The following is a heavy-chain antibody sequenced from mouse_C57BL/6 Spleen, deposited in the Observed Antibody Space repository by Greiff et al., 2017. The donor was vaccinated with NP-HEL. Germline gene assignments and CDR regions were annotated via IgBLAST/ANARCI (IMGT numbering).Heavy chain of an antibody. V-gene: IGHV14-3*01. CDR3: ARSHDYGPCWFAY. CDR2: IDPANGNT. CDR1: GFNINNTY. J-gene: IGHJ3*01. D-gene: IGHD2-4*01. Sequence: VHVKQSVAELVRPGASVKLSCTASGFNINNTYMHWVKQRPEQGLEWIGRIDPANGNTKYAPKFQGKATITADPSSNTAYLQLSSLTFEDAAIYYCARSHDYGPCWFAYRGQVTLVTVAA.